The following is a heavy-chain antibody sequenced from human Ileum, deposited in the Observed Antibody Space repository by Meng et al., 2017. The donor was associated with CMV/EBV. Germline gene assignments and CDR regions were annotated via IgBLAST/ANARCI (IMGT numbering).Heavy chain of an antibody. CDR2: INPNSGGT. D-gene: IGHD1-26*01. J-gene: IGHJ5*02. CDR1: GYTFTGYY. V-gene: IGHV1-2*02. CDR3: ARDEWELYNWFDP. Sequence: ASVKVSCKASGYTFTGYYMHWVRQAPGQGLEWMGWINPNSGGTNYAQKFQGRVTMTRDTSISTAYMELRRLRSDDTAVYYCARDEWELYNWFDPWGQGTRVTVSS.